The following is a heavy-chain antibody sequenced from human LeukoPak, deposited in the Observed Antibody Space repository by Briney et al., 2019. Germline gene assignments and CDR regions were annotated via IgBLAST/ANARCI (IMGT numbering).Heavy chain of an antibody. Sequence: PGGSLRLSCAASGFTFSSYSMNWVRQAPGKGLEWVSSISGSSSYIYYADSVKGRFSISRDNAKNSLYLQMNSLRAEDTAVYYCARDLLGWELHYFDYWGQGTLVTVSS. CDR3: ARDLLGWELHYFDY. CDR1: GFTFSSYS. D-gene: IGHD1-26*01. CDR2: ISGSSSYI. V-gene: IGHV3-21*01. J-gene: IGHJ4*02.